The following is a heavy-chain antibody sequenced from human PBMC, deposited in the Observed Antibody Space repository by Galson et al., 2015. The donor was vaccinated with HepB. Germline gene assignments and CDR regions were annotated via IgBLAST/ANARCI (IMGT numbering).Heavy chain of an antibody. D-gene: IGHD6-19*01. CDR1: GFTFDDYT. J-gene: IGHJ6*02. CDR3: AKAAPSSGWYGRGYYYYYGMDV. V-gene: IGHV3-43*01. Sequence: SLRLSCAASGFTFDDYTMHWVRQAPGKGLEWVSLISWDGGSTYYADSVKGRFTISRDNSKNSLYLQMNSLRTEDTALYYCAKAAPSSGWYGRGYYYYYGMDVWGQGTTVTVSS. CDR2: ISWDGGST.